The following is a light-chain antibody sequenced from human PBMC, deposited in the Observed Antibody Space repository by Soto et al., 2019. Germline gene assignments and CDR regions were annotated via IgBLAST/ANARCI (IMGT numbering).Light chain of an antibody. CDR1: QSISIN. CDR2: AAS. Sequence: EIVMTQSPATLSVSPGERAILSCRASQSISINLAWYQQEPGQAPRLLIYAASNRATGVPARFSGSWSGTEFTLTISSLQSGDFAVYYCQQYNIWPPWTFGQGTKVDIK. J-gene: IGKJ1*01. V-gene: IGKV3-15*01. CDR3: QQYNIWPPWT.